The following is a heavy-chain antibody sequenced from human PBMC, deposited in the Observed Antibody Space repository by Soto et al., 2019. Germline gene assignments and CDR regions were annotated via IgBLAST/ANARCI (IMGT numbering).Heavy chain of an antibody. V-gene: IGHV4-59*01. CDR2: IYYSGGT. CDR3: ARVPGYGDYEGGG. J-gene: IGHJ4*02. CDR1: GCSISIDY. D-gene: IGHD4-17*01. Sequence: SDTLSLTCTVSGCSISIDYWSWIRQPPGKGLEWIGYIYYSGGTNYNPSLKSRVTISVDTSKNQFSLKLSSVTAADTAVYYCARVPGYGDYEGGGWGQGTLVTVSS.